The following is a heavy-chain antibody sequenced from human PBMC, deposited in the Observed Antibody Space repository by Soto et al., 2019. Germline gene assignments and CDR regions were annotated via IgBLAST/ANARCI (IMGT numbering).Heavy chain of an antibody. J-gene: IGHJ4*02. V-gene: IGHV1-18*01. CDR1: GYTFNLYG. D-gene: IGHD3-3*01. CDR3: ARITSTSRALGY. CDR2: ISAQNGNA. Sequence: QVQLVQSGGEVKKPGASVKVSCKASGYTFNLYGITWVRQAPGEVPEWLGWISAQNGNATYAQRFKGRVTMTIETSTTTSYMELGSLTSDDTAVYYCARITSTSRALGYWGQGTLVTVSS.